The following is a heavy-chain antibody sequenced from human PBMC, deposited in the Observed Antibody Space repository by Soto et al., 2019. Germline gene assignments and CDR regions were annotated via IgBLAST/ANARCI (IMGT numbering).Heavy chain of an antibody. CDR2: IHHSGSA. V-gene: IGHV4-4*09. CDR3: AMYDFLPGVQRSIDI. Sequence: SETLSLTCAVSGGSISSDYWSWIRQPPGKGLEWIGYIHHSGSANYNPSLKSRLTISVDTSKNEFSLKLSSVTASDTAVYYCAMYDFLPGVQRSIDIWGQGTLVTVS. D-gene: IGHD3-9*01. J-gene: IGHJ4*03. CDR1: GGSISSDY.